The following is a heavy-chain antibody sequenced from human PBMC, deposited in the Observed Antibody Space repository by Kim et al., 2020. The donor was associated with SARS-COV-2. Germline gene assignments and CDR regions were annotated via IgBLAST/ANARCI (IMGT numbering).Heavy chain of an antibody. CDR3: VPHRLGCFDP. Sequence: GGSLRLSCVASGLTLSTYDMSWVRQAPGKGLEWLSFISYSAATIYYADSVKGRFTISRDNVKNSLYLQMKSLRDEDTAVYYCVPHRLGCFDPSGQGTLVTVSS. J-gene: IGHJ5*02. V-gene: IGHV3-48*02. CDR2: ISYSAATI. D-gene: IGHD3-16*01. CDR1: GLTLSTYD.